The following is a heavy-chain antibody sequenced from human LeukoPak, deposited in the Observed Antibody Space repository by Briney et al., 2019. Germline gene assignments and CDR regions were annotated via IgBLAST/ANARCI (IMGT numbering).Heavy chain of an antibody. J-gene: IGHJ4*02. V-gene: IGHV4-34*01. Sequence: SQTLSLTCAVYAGSFSGYYWSWIRQPPGKGLEWIGAINPSGSTNYNPSLKSRVTISVDTSKNQFSLKLSSVTAADTAVYYCARRSPDDYGDYNGYYFDYWGQGTLVTVSS. D-gene: IGHD4-17*01. CDR1: AGSFSGYY. CDR3: ARRSPDDYGDYNGYYFDY. CDR2: INPSGST.